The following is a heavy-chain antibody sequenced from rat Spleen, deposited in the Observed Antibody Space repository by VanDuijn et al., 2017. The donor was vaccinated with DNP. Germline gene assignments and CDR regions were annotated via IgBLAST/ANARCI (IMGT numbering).Heavy chain of an antibody. CDR2: ISYDGGST. V-gene: IGHV5-22*01. CDR3: ARRRLLQWAFDY. D-gene: IGHD1-1*01. Sequence: EVQLVESGGDLVQPGRSLKLSCAASGFTFSDYYMAWVRQAPTKGLEWVAYISYDGGSTYYGDSVKGRFTISRDNAKSTLYLQMNSLRSEDMATYYCARRRLLQWAFDYWGQGVMVTVSS. J-gene: IGHJ2*01. CDR1: GFTFSDYY.